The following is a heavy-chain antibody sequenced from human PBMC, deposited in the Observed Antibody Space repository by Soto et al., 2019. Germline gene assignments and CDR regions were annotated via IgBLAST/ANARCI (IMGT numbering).Heavy chain of an antibody. J-gene: IGHJ6*02. Sequence: GESLKISCKGSGYSFTSYWISWVRQMPGKGLEWMGRIDPSDSYTNYSPSFQGHVTISADKSISTAYLQWSSLKASDTAMYYCARLLAHYCSGGSCYRYYYYGMDVWGQGTTVTVSS. CDR2: IDPSDSYT. CDR1: GYSFTSYW. D-gene: IGHD2-15*01. V-gene: IGHV5-10-1*01. CDR3: ARLLAHYCSGGSCYRYYYYGMDV.